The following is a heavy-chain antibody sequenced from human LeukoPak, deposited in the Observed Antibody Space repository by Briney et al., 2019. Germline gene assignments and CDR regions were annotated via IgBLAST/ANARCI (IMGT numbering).Heavy chain of an antibody. CDR2: ISAYNGNT. CDR3: ARESIPNYDSSGYAPFDY. Sequence: ASVKVSCKASGYTFTSYGISWVRQAPGQGLEWMRWISAYNGNTNYAQKLQGRVTMTTDTSTSTAYMELRSLRSDDTAVYYCARESIPNYDSSGYAPFDYWGQGTLVTVSS. CDR1: GYTFTSYG. V-gene: IGHV1-18*01. J-gene: IGHJ4*02. D-gene: IGHD3-22*01.